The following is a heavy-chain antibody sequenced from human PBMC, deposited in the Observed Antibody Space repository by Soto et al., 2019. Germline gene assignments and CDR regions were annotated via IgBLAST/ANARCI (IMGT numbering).Heavy chain of an antibody. D-gene: IGHD3-22*01. Sequence: HPGGSLRLSCAASGFTFSSYGMHWVRQAPGKGLEWVAVISYDGSNKYYADSVKGRFTISRDNSKNTLYLQMNSLRAEDTAVYYCARETHYYDSSGYYPNDYWGQGTLVTVSS. CDR2: ISYDGSNK. V-gene: IGHV3-30*03. CDR1: GFTFSSYG. CDR3: ARETHYYDSSGYYPNDY. J-gene: IGHJ4*02.